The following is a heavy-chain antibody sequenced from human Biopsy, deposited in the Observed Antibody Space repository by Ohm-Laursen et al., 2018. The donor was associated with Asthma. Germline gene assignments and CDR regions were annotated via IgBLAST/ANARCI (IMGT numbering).Heavy chain of an antibody. V-gene: IGHV3-30*18. Sequence: SLSLSCTAPGFTFSSYGMHWVRQAPGKGLEWVAVILSDGRDKYYADSVKGRFTISRDNSKNTLYLHMLSLRAEDTAVYFCAKDRVRINSAYYSDYWGQGTLVTVSS. D-gene: IGHD3-10*01. CDR3: AKDRVRINSAYYSDY. CDR2: ILSDGRDK. CDR1: GFTFSSYG. J-gene: IGHJ4*02.